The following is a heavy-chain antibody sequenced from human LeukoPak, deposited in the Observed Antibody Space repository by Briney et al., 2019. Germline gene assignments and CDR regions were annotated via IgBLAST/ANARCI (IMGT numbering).Heavy chain of an antibody. Sequence: ASVKVSCKASGYTFTSYGISWVRQAPGQGLEWMGWISAYNGNTNYAQKLQGRVTMTRNTSISTAYMELSSLRSEDTAVYYCARGSKYDFWSGYYPSYYGMDVWGQGTTVTVSS. V-gene: IGHV1-18*01. D-gene: IGHD3-3*01. CDR3: ARGSKYDFWSGYYPSYYGMDV. CDR1: GYTFTSYG. CDR2: ISAYNGNT. J-gene: IGHJ6*02.